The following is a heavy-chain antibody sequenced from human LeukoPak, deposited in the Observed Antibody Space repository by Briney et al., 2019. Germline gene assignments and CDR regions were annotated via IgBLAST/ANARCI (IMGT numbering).Heavy chain of an antibody. CDR2: ISNSGST. V-gene: IGHV4-59*01. D-gene: IGHD1-1*01. CDR1: GGSISSYY. J-gene: IGHJ3*02. Sequence: SETLSLTRTVSGGSISSYYWSWIRQPPGEGLEWIGYISNSGSTSCNPSLKSRVTISVDTYKNQSSLKLSSVTAADTAVYHCVRLQPNTGEWAFDIWGQGTMVSVSS. CDR3: VRLQPNTGEWAFDI.